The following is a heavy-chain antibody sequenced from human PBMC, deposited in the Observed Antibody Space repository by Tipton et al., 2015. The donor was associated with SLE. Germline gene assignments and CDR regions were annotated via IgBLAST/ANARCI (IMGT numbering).Heavy chain of an antibody. J-gene: IGHJ6*02. CDR3: ARVTRGYYGMDV. Sequence: TLSLTCAVYGGSFSGYYWSWIRQPPGKGLEWIAEINHSGSANYNPSLNSRVTISVDTSKSQVSLKLSSVTAADTAVYYYARVTRGYYGMDVWGQGTTVTVSS. CDR2: INHSGSA. D-gene: IGHD1-14*01. V-gene: IGHV4-34*01. CDR1: GGSFSGYY.